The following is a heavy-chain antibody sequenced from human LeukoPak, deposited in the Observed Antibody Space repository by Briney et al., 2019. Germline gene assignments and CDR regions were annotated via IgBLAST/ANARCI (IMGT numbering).Heavy chain of an antibody. CDR3: ARGYEPRKIAYYYYVDV. CDR2: ISSSSSYI. Sequence: GGSLRLSCAASGFTFSSYSMNWVRQAPGKGLEWVSSISSSSSYIYYADSVKGRFTISRDNSKNTLYLQMNSLRAEDTAVYYCARGYEPRKIAYYYYVDVWGKGTTVTISS. J-gene: IGHJ6*03. CDR1: GFTFSSYS. V-gene: IGHV3-21*04. D-gene: IGHD5-12*01.